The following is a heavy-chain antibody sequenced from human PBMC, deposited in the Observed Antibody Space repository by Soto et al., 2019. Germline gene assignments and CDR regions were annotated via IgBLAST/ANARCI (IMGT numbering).Heavy chain of an antibody. CDR3: ARERSVGYCITTTCPKPFYYYAMDV. Sequence: QVQLVQSGAEVKKPGSSVKVSCKASGGTFSTYAFSWVRQAPGQGLEWMGGFIPIFGTPNYAQKFQGRVTDTADASTRTVYMELSSLRSEDTAVYYCARERSVGYCITTTCPKPFYYYAMDVWGQGTTVTVSS. CDR2: FIPIFGTP. J-gene: IGHJ6*02. V-gene: IGHV1-69*01. CDR1: GGTFSTYA. D-gene: IGHD2-2*01.